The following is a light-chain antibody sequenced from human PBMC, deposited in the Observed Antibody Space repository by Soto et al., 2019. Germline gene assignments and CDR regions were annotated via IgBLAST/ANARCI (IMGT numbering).Light chain of an antibody. CDR1: QSISSY. Sequence: DIQMTQSPSSLSASVGDRVTITCRASQSISSYLNWYQQKPGKAPKLLIYAASSLKRGVPSRFSGSGSGTDFTLTISSLQPEDFATYYCQQSYSTPLFTFGPGTKV. CDR2: AAS. CDR3: QQSYSTPLFT. V-gene: IGKV1-39*01. J-gene: IGKJ3*01.